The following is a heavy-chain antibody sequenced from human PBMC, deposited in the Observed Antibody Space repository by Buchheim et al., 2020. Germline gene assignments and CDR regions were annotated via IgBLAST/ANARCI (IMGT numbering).Heavy chain of an antibody. CDR2: IKSKSDGGTT. J-gene: IGHJ4*02. CDR1: GFTFTSAW. CDR3: TRGSIAYGTLDN. D-gene: IGHD4-17*01. Sequence: EVQLVDSGGALVKPGGSLRLSCVASGFTFTSAWMTWVRQAPGEGLEWVGRIKSKSDGGTTDYAAPVNGRFIISRDDSTGTLYLQMNSLMTEDTGVYYCTRGSIAYGTLDNWGQGTL. V-gene: IGHV3-15*02.